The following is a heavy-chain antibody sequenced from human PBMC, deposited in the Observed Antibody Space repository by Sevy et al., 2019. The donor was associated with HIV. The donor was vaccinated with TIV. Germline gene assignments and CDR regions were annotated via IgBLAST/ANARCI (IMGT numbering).Heavy chain of an antibody. CDR3: VRDGWDY. J-gene: IGHJ4*02. CDR1: GFTFSTST. D-gene: IGHD2-15*01. CDR2: MTSSGSYI. V-gene: IGHV3-21*01. Sequence: GGSLRLSCAASGFTFSTSTMNWVRQAPGKGLEWVSLMTSSGSYIPYADSVKGRFTNSRDNAKNSVFLQMNSLRVEDTAVYYCVRDGWDYWGQGTLVTVSS.